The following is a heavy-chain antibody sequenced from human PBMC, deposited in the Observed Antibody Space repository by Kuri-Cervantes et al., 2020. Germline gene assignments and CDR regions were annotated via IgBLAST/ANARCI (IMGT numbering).Heavy chain of an antibody. J-gene: IGHJ6*03. CDR1: GGTFSSYA. CDR3: ARGRDFLDRSSYSYYYMDV. V-gene: IGHV1-69*05. Sequence: SVKVSCKASGGTFSSYAISWVRQAPGQGLEWMGGIIPIFGTPNYAPKFHGRVTITTDESTSTAYMEMSRLRSEDTAVYFCARGRDFLDRSSYSYYYMDVWGKGTTVTVSS. D-gene: IGHD3-22*01. CDR2: IIPIFGTP.